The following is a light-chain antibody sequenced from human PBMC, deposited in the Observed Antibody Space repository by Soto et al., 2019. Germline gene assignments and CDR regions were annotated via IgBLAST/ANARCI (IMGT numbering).Light chain of an antibody. Sequence: QTVVTQPPSASGTPGQRVTISCSGSSSNIGSNTVNWYQQFPGTAPKLLIYSNNQRPSGVPDRFSGSKSGTSASLAISGLQSEDEADYYCAAWDDSLSVPVFGGGTKLTVL. V-gene: IGLV1-44*01. CDR3: AAWDDSLSVPV. J-gene: IGLJ2*01. CDR2: SNN. CDR1: SSNIGSNT.